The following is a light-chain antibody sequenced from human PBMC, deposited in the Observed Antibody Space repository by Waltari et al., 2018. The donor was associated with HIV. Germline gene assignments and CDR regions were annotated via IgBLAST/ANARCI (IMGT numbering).Light chain of an antibody. Sequence: QSVLTQPPSVSAAPGQKVTIPCSVSSNFGNNLLSWYQHLPGAAPKLLIYDNNNRPSGISDRFSGSKSGTSATLGITGLQTGDEADYYCGTWDPRLGSAVFGGGTKLTVL. CDR3: GTWDPRLGSAV. V-gene: IGLV1-51*01. CDR2: DNN. CDR1: SSNFGNNL. J-gene: IGLJ3*02.